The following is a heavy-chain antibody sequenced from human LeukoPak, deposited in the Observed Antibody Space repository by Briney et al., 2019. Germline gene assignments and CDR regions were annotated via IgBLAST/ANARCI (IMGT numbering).Heavy chain of an antibody. V-gene: IGHV3-9*01. CDR3: AKDRVTKLAVRAFDY. D-gene: IGHD4-17*01. CDR1: GFTFDDYA. CDR2: ISWNSGSI. J-gene: IGHJ4*02. Sequence: GGSLRLSCAASGFTFDDYAMHWVRQAPGKGLEWVSGISWNSGSIGYADSVKGRFTISSDNAKNSLYLQMNSLRAEDTALYYCAKDRVTKLAVRAFDYWGQGTLVTVSS.